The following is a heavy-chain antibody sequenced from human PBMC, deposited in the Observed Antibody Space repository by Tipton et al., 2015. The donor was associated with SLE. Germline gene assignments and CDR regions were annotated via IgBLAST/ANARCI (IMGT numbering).Heavy chain of an antibody. V-gene: IGHV4-39*07. CDR1: GVSISSTAYF. D-gene: IGHD1-1*01. CDR2: FCYSGNT. CDR3: ARAPGLERSYYYCYYMDV. J-gene: IGHJ6*03. Sequence: LRLSCSVSGVSISSTAYFWGWIRQPPGKGLEWIGSFCYSGNTYYNASLKSRVTISADTSKNQFSQRLSSVTAADTAVYYCARAPGLERSYYYCYYMDVWGKGTTVTDSS.